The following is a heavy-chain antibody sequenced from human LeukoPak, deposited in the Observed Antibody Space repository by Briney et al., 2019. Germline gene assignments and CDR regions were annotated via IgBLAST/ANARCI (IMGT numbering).Heavy chain of an antibody. CDR3: ARHYEVLTGSYSYGMDV. CDR2: IYYSGST. CDR1: GGSISSYY. V-gene: IGHV4-59*08. D-gene: IGHD3-9*01. J-gene: IGHJ6*02. Sequence: SETLSLTCTVSGGSISSYYWSWIRQPPGKGLEWIGYIYYSGSTNYNPSLKSRVIISVDTSENQFSLRLTSVTAADTAVYYCARHYEVLTGSYSYGMDVWGQGTTVTVS.